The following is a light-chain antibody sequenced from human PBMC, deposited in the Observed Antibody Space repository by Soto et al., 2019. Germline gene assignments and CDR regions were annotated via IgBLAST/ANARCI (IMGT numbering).Light chain of an antibody. J-gene: IGKJ1*01. CDR1: QSISSW. CDR3: QQYNSYSPWT. Sequence: DIQMTQSPSTLSASVGDRVSITCRASQSISSWLAWYQQKPGKAPKLLIYGASSLESGVPSRFSGSGSGTEFTLTISSLQPDDFAIYYCQQYNSYSPWTFGQGTKVDI. V-gene: IGKV1-5*03. CDR2: GAS.